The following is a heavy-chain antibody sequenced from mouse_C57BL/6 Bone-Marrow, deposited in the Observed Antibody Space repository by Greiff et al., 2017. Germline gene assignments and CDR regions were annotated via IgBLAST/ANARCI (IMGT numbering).Heavy chain of an antibody. J-gene: IGHJ1*03. V-gene: IGHV7-1*01. CDR1: GFTFSDFY. Sequence: EVQVVESGGGLVQSGRSLRLSCATSGFTFSDFYMEWVRQAPGKGLEWIAASRNKANDYTTEYSASVKGRFIVSRDTSQSILYLQMNALRAEDTAIYYCARDANYYGSSSDWYFDVWGTGTTVTVSS. D-gene: IGHD1-1*01. CDR3: ARDANYYGSSSDWYFDV. CDR2: SRNKANDYTT.